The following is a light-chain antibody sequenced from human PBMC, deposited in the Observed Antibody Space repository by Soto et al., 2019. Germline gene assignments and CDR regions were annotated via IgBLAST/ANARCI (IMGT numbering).Light chain of an antibody. CDR2: GAS. CDR3: QQYCSSPRT. CDR1: QSVSSSY. V-gene: IGKV3-20*01. Sequence: EIVLTQSPGTLSLSPGERATISCRASQSVSSSYLAWYQQQPGQAPRLLTYGASSRATGIPDWFSGSGSGTDFTLTISRLGPEDFAVYYCQQYCSSPRTFGQGTKLEIK. J-gene: IGKJ2*01.